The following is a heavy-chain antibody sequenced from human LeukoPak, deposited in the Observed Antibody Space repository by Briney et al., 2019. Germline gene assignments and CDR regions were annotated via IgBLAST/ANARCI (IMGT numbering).Heavy chain of an antibody. Sequence: PSETLSLTCAVYGGSFSGDYWSWIRQPPGKGPEWIGEINHSGSTNYNPSLKSRVTISVDMSKNQFSLKLSSVTAADTAVYYCARGTLWFGEFFDAFDIWGQGTMVTVSS. CDR3: ARGTLWFGEFFDAFDI. J-gene: IGHJ3*02. CDR1: GGSFSGDY. V-gene: IGHV4-34*01. D-gene: IGHD3-10*01. CDR2: INHSGST.